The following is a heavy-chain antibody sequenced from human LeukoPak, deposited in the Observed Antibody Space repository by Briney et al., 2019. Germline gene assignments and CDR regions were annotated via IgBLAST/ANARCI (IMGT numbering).Heavy chain of an antibody. CDR2: IYYSGST. D-gene: IGHD1-26*01. J-gene: IGHJ4*02. Sequence: PSETLSLTCTVSGGSISSSSYYWGWIRQPPGKGLEWIGSIYYSGSTYYNPSLKSRVTISVDTSKNQFSLKLSSVTAADTAVYYCASRVVGATTRDYWGQGTLVTVSS. CDR1: GGSISSSSYY. V-gene: IGHV4-39*01. CDR3: ASRVVGATTRDY.